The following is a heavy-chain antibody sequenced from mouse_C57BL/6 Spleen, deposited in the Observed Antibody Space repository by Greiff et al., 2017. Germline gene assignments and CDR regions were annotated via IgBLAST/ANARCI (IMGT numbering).Heavy chain of an antibody. CDR3: ARLYGNCVWYFDV. CDR1: GFTFTDYY. D-gene: IGHD2-1*01. CDR2: IRNKANGYTT. J-gene: IGHJ1*03. V-gene: IGHV7-3*01. Sequence: EVQGVESGGGLVQPGASLSLSCAASGFTFTDYYMSWVRQPPGKELEWLGFIRNKANGYTTEYSASVKGRITTSRDNSQSILYLQRSALRAEASASYYCARLYGNCVWYFDVWGTGTTVTVSS.